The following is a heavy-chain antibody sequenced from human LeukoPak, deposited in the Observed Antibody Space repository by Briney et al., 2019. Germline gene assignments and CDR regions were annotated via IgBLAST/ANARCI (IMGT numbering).Heavy chain of an antibody. Sequence: ASVKVSCKASGYTFHAWYIHWGRQAPGQGLEWMGWINPNSGVTKYAQKFQGQVTITRDMSISTVYMGVSSLRSEDTAVYYCARADYDFWSAYYIGDYWGQGTLVTVSS. CDR3: ARADYDFWSAYYIGDY. V-gene: IGHV1-2*02. CDR1: GYTFHAWY. J-gene: IGHJ4*02. CDR2: INPNSGVT. D-gene: IGHD3-3*01.